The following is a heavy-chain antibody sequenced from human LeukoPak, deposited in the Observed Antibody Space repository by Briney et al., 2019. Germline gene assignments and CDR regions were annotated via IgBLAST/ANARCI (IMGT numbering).Heavy chain of an antibody. D-gene: IGHD4-17*01. CDR1: GDSISSGYY. V-gene: IGHV4-38-2*02. J-gene: IGHJ4*02. Sequence: SETLSLTCTVSGDSISSGYYWGWIRQPPGKGLEWIGSIYHSGNTYSDPSLKTRVTMSVDTSKNQFSLKLASVTAADTAVYYCARASFPGDPPYYWGQGTLVTVSS. CDR3: ARASFPGDPPYY. CDR2: IYHSGNT.